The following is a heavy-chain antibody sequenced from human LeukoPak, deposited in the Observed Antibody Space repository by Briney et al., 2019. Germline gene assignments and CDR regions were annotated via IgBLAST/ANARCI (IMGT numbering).Heavy chain of an antibody. CDR3: ASNGRGHYDILPVYGFGAFDI. Sequence: SETLSLTCTVSGGSISSYYWSWIRQPPGKGLEWIGYIYYSGSTNYNPSLKSRVTISVDTSKNQFSLKLSSVTAADTAVYYCASNGRGHYDILPVYGFGAFDIWGQGTMVTVSS. J-gene: IGHJ3*02. CDR1: GGSISSYY. V-gene: IGHV4-59*08. D-gene: IGHD3-9*01. CDR2: IYYSGST.